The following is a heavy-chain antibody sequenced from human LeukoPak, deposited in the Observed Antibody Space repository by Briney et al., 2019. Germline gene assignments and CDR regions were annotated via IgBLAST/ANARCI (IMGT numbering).Heavy chain of an antibody. Sequence: GGTLRLSCAASGFTFSSYGMSWVRQAPGKGLEWVSAISGSGGSTYYADSVKGRFTISRDNSKNTLYLQMNSLRAEDTAVYYCAKDLSYYDSSGYFNWGQGTLVTVSS. CDR1: GFTFSSYG. CDR2: ISGSGGST. CDR3: AKDLSYYDSSGYFN. D-gene: IGHD3-22*01. V-gene: IGHV3-23*01. J-gene: IGHJ4*02.